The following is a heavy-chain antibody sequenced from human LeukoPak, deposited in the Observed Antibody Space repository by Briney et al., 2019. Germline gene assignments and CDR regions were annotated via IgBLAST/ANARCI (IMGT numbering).Heavy chain of an antibody. CDR2: IWYDGSNK. Sequence: GGSLRLSCAASGFTFSSYGMHWVRQAPGKGLEWVAVIWYDGSNKHYADSVKGRFTISRDNSKNTLYLQMNSLRAEDTAVYYCARGDYGDYSSPDYWGQGTLATVSS. CDR3: ARGDYGDYSSPDY. V-gene: IGHV3-33*01. D-gene: IGHD4-17*01. J-gene: IGHJ4*02. CDR1: GFTFSSYG.